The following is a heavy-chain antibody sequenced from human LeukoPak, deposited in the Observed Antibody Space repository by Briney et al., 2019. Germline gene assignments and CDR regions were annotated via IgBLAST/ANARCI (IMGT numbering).Heavy chain of an antibody. CDR3: TRTVRQRVSKYYFDY. Sequence: GGSLRLSCTASGFTFGDYAMSWVRQAPGKGLEWEGFIRSKAYGGTTEYAASVKGRFTISRDDSKSIAYLQMNSLKTEDTAVYYCTRTVRQRVSKYYFDYWGQGTLVTVSS. J-gene: IGHJ4*02. CDR2: IRSKAYGGTT. D-gene: IGHD6-13*01. V-gene: IGHV3-49*04. CDR1: GFTFGDYA.